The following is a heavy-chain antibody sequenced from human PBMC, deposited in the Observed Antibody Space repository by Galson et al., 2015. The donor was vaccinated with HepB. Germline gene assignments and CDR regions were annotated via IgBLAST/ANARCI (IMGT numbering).Heavy chain of an antibody. D-gene: IGHD1-20*01. J-gene: IGHJ4*02. CDR1: GDSVSSNSAA. CDR3: ARDRITGIVSHIDY. Sequence: CAISGDSVSSNSAAWNWIRQSPSRGLEWLGRTYYRSKWYNDYAVSVKSRITINPDTSKNQFSLQLNSVTPEDTAVYYCARDRITGIVSHIDYWGQGTLVTVSS. CDR2: TYYRSKWYN. V-gene: IGHV6-1*01.